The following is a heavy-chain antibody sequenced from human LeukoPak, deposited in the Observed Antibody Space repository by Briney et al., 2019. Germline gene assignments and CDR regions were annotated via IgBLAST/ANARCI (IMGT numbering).Heavy chain of an antibody. Sequence: GGSLRLSCTASGFTFGDYAMSWFRQAPGKGLEWVGFIRSKAYGGTTEYAASVKGRFTISRDDSKSIAYLQMNSLKTEDTAVYYCTRDPEDNWIPRYFDYWGQGTLVTVSS. CDR2: IRSKAYGGTT. D-gene: IGHD1-1*01. CDR1: GFTFGDYA. V-gene: IGHV3-49*03. J-gene: IGHJ4*02. CDR3: TRDPEDNWIPRYFDY.